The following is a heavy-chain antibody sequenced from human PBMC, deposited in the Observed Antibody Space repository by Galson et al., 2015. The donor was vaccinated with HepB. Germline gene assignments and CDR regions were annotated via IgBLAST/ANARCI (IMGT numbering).Heavy chain of an antibody. V-gene: IGHV3-11*01. CDR2: ISSSGSTI. J-gene: IGHJ4*02. CDR3: ARDNVGPYDYVGGSYRYTEDY. D-gene: IGHD3-16*02. Sequence: SLRLSCAASGFTFSDYYMSWIRQAPGKGLEWVSYISSSGSTIYYADSVKGRFTISRDNAKNSLYLQMNSLRAEDTAVYYCARDNVGPYDYVGGSYRYTEDYWGQGTLVTVSS. CDR1: GFTFSDYY.